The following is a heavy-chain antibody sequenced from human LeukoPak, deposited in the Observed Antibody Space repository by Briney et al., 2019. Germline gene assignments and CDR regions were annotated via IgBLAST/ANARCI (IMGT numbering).Heavy chain of an antibody. V-gene: IGHV3-11*01. Sequence: GGSLRLSCAASGFIFSDYYMSWIRQAPGKGLEWVSYIGSRDSTKYYADSVKGRFTISRDNAKNSLYLQINGLRAEDTAIYYCARVGRAITAAGFGAFDIWGQGTMVTVSS. J-gene: IGHJ3*02. D-gene: IGHD6-13*01. CDR3: ARVGRAITAAGFGAFDI. CDR1: GFIFSDYY. CDR2: IGSRDSTK.